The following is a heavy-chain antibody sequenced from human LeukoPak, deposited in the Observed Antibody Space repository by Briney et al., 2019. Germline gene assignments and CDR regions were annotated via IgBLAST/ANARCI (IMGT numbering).Heavy chain of an antibody. CDR2: IHYDGNT. D-gene: IGHD2-8*02. Sequence: PSETLSLTCTVSGGSISSSTYSWTWIRQPPGKGLEWIGSIHYDGNTYYKPSLKSRVTVSVDTSKIQFSLRLSSATAADTAVYYCARGGGQVTSWWSISYYFDYWGQGTLVTVSS. J-gene: IGHJ4*02. CDR1: GGSISSSTYS. CDR3: ARGGGQVTSWWSISYYFDY. V-gene: IGHV4-39*01.